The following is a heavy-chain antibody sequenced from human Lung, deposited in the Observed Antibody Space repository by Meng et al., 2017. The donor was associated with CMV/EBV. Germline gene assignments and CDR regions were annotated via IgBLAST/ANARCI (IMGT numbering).Heavy chain of an antibody. CDR2: IYTGGSA. CDR1: GFIVSSKY. V-gene: IGHV3-53*01. Sequence: GESLKISCAVSGFIVSSKYMTWVRQTPGKGLEWVSIIYTGGSASYADSVKGRFTISRDNSKNTLYLQMSSLRAEDTAVYYCATQAPPGITDKDYFYYGMDVWGQGNXVNGAS. J-gene: IGHJ6*02. D-gene: IGHD1-14*01. CDR3: ATQAPPGITDKDYFYYGMDV.